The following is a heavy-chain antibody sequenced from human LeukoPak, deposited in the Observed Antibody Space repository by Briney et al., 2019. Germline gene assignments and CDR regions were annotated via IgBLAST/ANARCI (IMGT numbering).Heavy chain of an antibody. D-gene: IGHD5-12*01. V-gene: IGHV1-8*01. CDR3: ARIGVDIATGWGNWFEY. J-gene: IGHJ5*01. Sequence: ASVKVSCKASGYTFTSYDINWVRQATGQGLEWMGWMNPASGDTDYAQKFQGRVTMTRDTSTSTAYMELSSLRSEDTAVYYCARIGVDIATGWGNWFEYWGQGTLVTVSS. CDR1: GYTFTSYD. CDR2: MNPASGDT.